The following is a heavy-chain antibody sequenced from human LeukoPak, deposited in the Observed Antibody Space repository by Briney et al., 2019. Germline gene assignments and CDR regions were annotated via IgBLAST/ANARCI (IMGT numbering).Heavy chain of an antibody. Sequence: GGSLRLSCAASGFTFSSYSMNWVRQAPGKGLEWVSYISSSSSTIYYADSVKGRFTISRDNSRNTLYLQMSSLRSEDTAVYYCARGGAYYYDSSGYYQPLDYWGQGTLVTVSS. CDR2: ISSSSSTI. J-gene: IGHJ4*02. CDR1: GFTFSSYS. CDR3: ARGGAYYYDSSGYYQPLDY. V-gene: IGHV3-48*01. D-gene: IGHD3-22*01.